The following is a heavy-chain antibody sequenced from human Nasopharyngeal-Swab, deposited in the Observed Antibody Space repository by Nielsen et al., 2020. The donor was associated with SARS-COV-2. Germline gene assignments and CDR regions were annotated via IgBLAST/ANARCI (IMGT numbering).Heavy chain of an antibody. CDR2: IYYSGST. J-gene: IGHJ5*02. D-gene: IGHD5-12*01. V-gene: IGHV4-31*02. Sequence: WIRQPPGKGLEWIGYIYYSGSTYYNPSLKSRVTISVDTSKNQFSLKPSSVTAADTAVYYCASSAVVANINGWFDPWGQGTLVTVSS. CDR3: ASSAVVANINGWFDP.